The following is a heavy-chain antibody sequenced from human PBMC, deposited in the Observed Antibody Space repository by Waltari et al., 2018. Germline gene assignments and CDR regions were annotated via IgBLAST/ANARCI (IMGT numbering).Heavy chain of an antibody. CDR3: VASAYYDRSGLWSFGGSDY. J-gene: IGHJ4*02. CDR2: IYTSEST. Sequence: QVQLQESGPGLVKPSQTLSLTCIVAGGPISSRSSFWNWIRQPAGKGLEWIGRIYTSESTNYNPSLKSRVTISVDTSKNQFSLKLSSVTAADTAVYYCVASAYYDRSGLWSFGGSDYWGQGTLVTVSS. V-gene: IGHV4-61*02. CDR1: GGPISSRSSF. D-gene: IGHD3-22*01.